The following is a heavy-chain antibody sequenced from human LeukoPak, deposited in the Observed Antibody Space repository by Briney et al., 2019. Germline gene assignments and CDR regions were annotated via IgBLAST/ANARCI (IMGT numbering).Heavy chain of an antibody. CDR2: IYTSGST. Sequence: PSETLSLTCTVSGGSISGGSYYWSWIRQPAGKGLEWIGRIYTSGSTNYNPSLKSRVTISVDTSKNQFSLKLSSVTAADTAVYYCARVYNVDVWGKGTTVTVSS. CDR3: ARVYNVDV. V-gene: IGHV4-61*02. J-gene: IGHJ6*03. CDR1: GGSISGGSYY. D-gene: IGHD1-14*01.